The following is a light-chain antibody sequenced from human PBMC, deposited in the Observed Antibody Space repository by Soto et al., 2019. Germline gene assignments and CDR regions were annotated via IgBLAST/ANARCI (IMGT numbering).Light chain of an antibody. V-gene: IGLV1-51*01. CDR1: SSNIGGNS. Sequence: QSVLTQPPSVSAAPGQKVTISCSGSSSNIGGNSVSWYQQLPGTAPKLLIYDDNKRPSGIPDRFSGPKSGTSATLGITGFQTGDEADYYCGSWDSSLSAYAFGTGTKVTVL. CDR3: GSWDSSLSAYA. CDR2: DDN. J-gene: IGLJ1*01.